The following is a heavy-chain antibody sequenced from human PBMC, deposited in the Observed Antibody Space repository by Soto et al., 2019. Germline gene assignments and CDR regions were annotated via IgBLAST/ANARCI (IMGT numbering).Heavy chain of an antibody. D-gene: IGHD5-12*01. CDR1: GFTFSSYA. J-gene: IGHJ4*02. CDR2: ISYDGSNK. V-gene: IGHV3-30-3*01. Sequence: QVQLVESGGGVVQPGRSLRLSCAASGFTFSSYALHWVRQAPGKGLEWVAVISYDGSNKYYADSVKGRFTNSRDNSKNTLYLQMNSLRAEDTAVYYCARGGRLRHFDYWGQGTLVTVSS. CDR3: ARGGRLRHFDY.